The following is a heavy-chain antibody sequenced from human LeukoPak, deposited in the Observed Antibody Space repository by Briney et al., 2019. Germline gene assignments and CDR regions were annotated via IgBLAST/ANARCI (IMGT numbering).Heavy chain of an antibody. V-gene: IGHV1-18*01. CDR2: ISAYNGNT. J-gene: IGHJ4*02. D-gene: IGHD6-19*01. Sequence: ASVKVSCNASGYTFTTYCISWVRQAPGQGLEWMGWISAYNGNTNYAQKLQGRVTLTTDTSTSTAYMELRSLGSDDTAVYYCARDLRSSGWTENDYWGPGTLVTVSS. CDR3: ARDLRSSGWTENDY. CDR1: GYTFTTYC.